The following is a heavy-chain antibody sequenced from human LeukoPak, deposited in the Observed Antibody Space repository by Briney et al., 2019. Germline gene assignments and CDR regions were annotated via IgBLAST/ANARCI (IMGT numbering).Heavy chain of an antibody. Sequence: PSETLSLTCTVSGGSISSGGYCWSWIRQHPGKGLEWIGYIYYSGSTYYNPSLKSRVTISVDTSKNQFSLKLSSVTAADTAVYYCARESRYYGMDVWGQGTTVTVSS. CDR3: ARESRYYGMDV. CDR1: GGSISSGGYC. V-gene: IGHV4-31*03. CDR2: IYYSGST. J-gene: IGHJ6*02.